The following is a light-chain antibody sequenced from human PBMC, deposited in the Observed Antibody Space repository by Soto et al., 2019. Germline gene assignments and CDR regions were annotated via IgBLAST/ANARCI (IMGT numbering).Light chain of an antibody. CDR1: QSISSY. CDR3: QQSFITPYT. J-gene: IGKJ2*01. Sequence: DIQMTQSPSSLSASVGDRVTITCRASQSISSYLNWYQQKPGKAPKLLAYAASSLQSGVPSRFSGSGSGTDFTLTISSLQPEDFATYSCQQSFITPYTFGQG. V-gene: IGKV1-39*01. CDR2: AAS.